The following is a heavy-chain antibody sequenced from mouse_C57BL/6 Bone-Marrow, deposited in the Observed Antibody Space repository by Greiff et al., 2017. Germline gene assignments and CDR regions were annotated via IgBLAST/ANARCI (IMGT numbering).Heavy chain of an antibody. D-gene: IGHD1-1*01. CDR2: INPNNGGT. V-gene: IGHV1-18*01. CDR3: ARYPYYGSSSYYFDY. Sequence: EVKLQQSGPELVKPGASVKIPCKASGYTFTDYNMDWVKQSHGKSLEWIGDINPNNGGTIYNQKFKGKATLTVDKSSSTAYMELRSLTSEDTAVYYCARYPYYGSSSYYFDYWGQGTTLTVSS. CDR1: GYTFTDYN. J-gene: IGHJ2*01.